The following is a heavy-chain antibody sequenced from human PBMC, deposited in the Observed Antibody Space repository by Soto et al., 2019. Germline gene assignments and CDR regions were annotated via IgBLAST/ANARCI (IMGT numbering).Heavy chain of an antibody. CDR2: LSNGGGST. J-gene: IGHJ5*02. D-gene: IGHD6-13*01. Sequence: EVQLLESGGGLIQRGGSLRLSCAASGSSFSDYAMSWVRQAPWKGLEWVSTLSNGGGSTYYADSVKGRFTISRDSSKNTLYLQMNSLRAEDTAVYYCAKRGDSTSWYWFDPLVQGTLVTVSS. CDR1: GSSFSDYA. V-gene: IGHV3-23*01. CDR3: AKRGDSTSWYWFDP.